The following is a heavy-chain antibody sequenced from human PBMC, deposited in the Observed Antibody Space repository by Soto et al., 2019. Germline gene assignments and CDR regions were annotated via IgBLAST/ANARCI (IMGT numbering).Heavy chain of an antibody. CDR1: GGTFSSYA. Sequence: SVKVSCKASGGTFSSYAISWVRQAPGQGLEWMGVIIPIFGTANYAQKFQGRVTITADESTSTAYMELSSLRSEDTAVYYCASTDCSSTSCPSYYYGMDVWGQGTTVTVSS. V-gene: IGHV1-69*13. CDR3: ASTDCSSTSCPSYYYGMDV. D-gene: IGHD2-2*01. CDR2: IIPIFGTA. J-gene: IGHJ6*02.